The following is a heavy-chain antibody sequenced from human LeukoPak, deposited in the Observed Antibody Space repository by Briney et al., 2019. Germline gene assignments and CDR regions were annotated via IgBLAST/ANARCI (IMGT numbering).Heavy chain of an antibody. CDR3: ASTGTSFPVGAFDI. CDR2: INPNSGGT. Sequence: ASVKVSCKASGYTFTGYYMHWVRQAPGQGLEWMGWINPNSGGTNYAQKFQGRVTMTRDTSISTAYMALSRLRSDDTAVYYCASTGTSFPVGAFDIWGQGTMVTVSS. J-gene: IGHJ3*02. V-gene: IGHV1-2*02. D-gene: IGHD1-14*01. CDR1: GYTFTGYY.